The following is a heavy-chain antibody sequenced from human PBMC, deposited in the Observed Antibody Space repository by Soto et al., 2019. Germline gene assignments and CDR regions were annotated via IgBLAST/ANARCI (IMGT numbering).Heavy chain of an antibody. J-gene: IGHJ6*02. CDR3: ARDGVAPYYYYGMDV. CDR1: GYTFTRSG. CDR2: ISTYNGDT. V-gene: IGHV1-18*01. Sequence: QVQLVQSGAEVKKPGASVKVSCKASGYTFTRSGISWVRQAPGQGLEGMGRISTYNGDTNYAQKFQGRVSMTTDTSTNTAYMELRSLRSDDTAGYYCARDGVAPYYYYGMDVWGQGTTVTVSS.